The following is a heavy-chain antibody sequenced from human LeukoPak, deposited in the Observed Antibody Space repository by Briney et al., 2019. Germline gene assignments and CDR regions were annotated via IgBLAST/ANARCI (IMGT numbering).Heavy chain of an antibody. V-gene: IGHV3-30*04. Sequence: GGSLRLSCAASGFTFSSYAMHWVRQAPGKGLEGVAVISYDGSNKYYADSVKGRFIISRDNSKNTLYLQMNSLRAEDTAVYYCARDSPSRIVGFDYWGQGTLVTVSS. D-gene: IGHD2-15*01. CDR2: ISYDGSNK. CDR1: GFTFSSYA. J-gene: IGHJ4*02. CDR3: ARDSPSRIVGFDY.